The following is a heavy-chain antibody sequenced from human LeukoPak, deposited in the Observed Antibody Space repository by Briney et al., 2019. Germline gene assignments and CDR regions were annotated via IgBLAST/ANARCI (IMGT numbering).Heavy chain of an antibody. D-gene: IGHD1-1*01. Sequence: PGGSLRLSCAASGFTVSSNCMSWVRQAPGKGLEWVSVIYCGGSTYYADSVKGRFTISRDNSKNTLYLQMNSLRAEDTAVYYCASTDNIYYYYGMDVWGQGTTVTVSS. CDR2: IYCGGST. V-gene: IGHV3-53*01. CDR3: ASTDNIYYYYGMDV. CDR1: GFTVSSNC. J-gene: IGHJ6*02.